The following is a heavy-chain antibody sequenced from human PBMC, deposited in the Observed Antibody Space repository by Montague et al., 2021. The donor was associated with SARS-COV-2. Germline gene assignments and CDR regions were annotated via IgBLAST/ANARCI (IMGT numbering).Heavy chain of an antibody. Sequence: TLSLTCTVSGASISTGIYYWSWIRQPAGKGLEWIGRIRTTGHTYYNPSLESRVFMSVDTSTNQFSLSLTSVTAADTAVYFCARFGSGTLEFDLWGQGTLVTVSS. CDR1: GASISTGIYY. D-gene: IGHD1-26*01. J-gene: IGHJ4*02. CDR2: IRTTGHT. V-gene: IGHV4-61*02. CDR3: ARFGSGTLEFDL.